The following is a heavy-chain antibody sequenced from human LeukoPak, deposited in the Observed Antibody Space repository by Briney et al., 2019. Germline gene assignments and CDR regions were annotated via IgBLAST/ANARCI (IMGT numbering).Heavy chain of an antibody. Sequence: PGGSLRLSCAASGFTFSSYAMHWVRQAPGKGLEWVAVISYDGSNKYYADSVKGRFTISRDNSKNTLYLQMNSLRAEDTAVYYCAREDIVVVVAATEYYFDYWGQGTLVTVSS. CDR2: ISYDGSNK. D-gene: IGHD2-15*01. V-gene: IGHV3-30*01. J-gene: IGHJ4*02. CDR1: GFTFSSYA. CDR3: AREDIVVVVAATEYYFDY.